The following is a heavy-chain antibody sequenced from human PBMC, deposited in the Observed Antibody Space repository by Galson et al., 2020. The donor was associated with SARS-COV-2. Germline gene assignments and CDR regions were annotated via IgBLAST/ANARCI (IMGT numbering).Heavy chain of an antibody. V-gene: IGHV3-23*01. J-gene: IGHJ2*01. CDR1: GFTFSSYA. CDR3: AKEEGSGIDWYFDL. Sequence: GESLKISCAASGFTFSSYAMSWVRQAPGKGLEWDSAISGSGGSTYYADSVKGRFTISRDNSKNTLYLQMNSLRAEDTAVYYCAKEEGSGIDWYFDLWGRGTLVTVSS. CDR2: ISGSGGST. D-gene: IGHD3-10*01.